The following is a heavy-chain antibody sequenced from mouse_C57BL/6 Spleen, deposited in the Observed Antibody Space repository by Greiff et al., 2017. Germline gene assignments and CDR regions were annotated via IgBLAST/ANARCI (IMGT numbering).Heavy chain of an antibody. Sequence: EVQLQQSGPELVKPGASVKISCKASGYTFTDYYMNWVKQSHGKSLEWIGDINPNNGGTSYNQKFKGKATLTVDKSSSTAYMELRSLTSEDSAVYYCARGRNFAYWGQGTLVTVSA. CDR3: ARGRNFAY. CDR1: GYTFTDYY. J-gene: IGHJ3*01. CDR2: INPNNGGT. V-gene: IGHV1-26*01.